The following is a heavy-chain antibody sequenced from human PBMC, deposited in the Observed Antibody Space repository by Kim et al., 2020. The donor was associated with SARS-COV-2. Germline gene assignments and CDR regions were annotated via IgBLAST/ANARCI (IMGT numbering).Heavy chain of an antibody. Sequence: GGSLRLSCAASGFTFSSFRMTWVRQAPGKGLEWVANIKEDGSEKNYVDSAKGRFTISRDNAKNSLYLQMSSLRAEDTAVYYCTRGRRYYRYWGQGTLVTVSS. CDR3: TRGRRYYRY. D-gene: IGHD3-16*01. CDR2: IKEDGSEK. CDR1: GFTFSSFR. V-gene: IGHV3-7*01. J-gene: IGHJ4*02.